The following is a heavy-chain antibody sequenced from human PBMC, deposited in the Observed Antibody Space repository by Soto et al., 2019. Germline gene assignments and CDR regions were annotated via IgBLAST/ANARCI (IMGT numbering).Heavy chain of an antibody. CDR1: GFTFNNYA. J-gene: IGHJ4*02. Sequence: GGSQRLSCAASGFTFNNYAMTWVRQAPGKGLEWVSTISGSGGSTYYADSVKGRFTISRANSKNTLYLQMNSLRAEDTAVYYCARGPGYYDSSGYRFWGQGTLVTVSS. CDR2: ISGSGGST. D-gene: IGHD3-22*01. CDR3: ARGPGYYDSSGYRF. V-gene: IGHV3-23*01.